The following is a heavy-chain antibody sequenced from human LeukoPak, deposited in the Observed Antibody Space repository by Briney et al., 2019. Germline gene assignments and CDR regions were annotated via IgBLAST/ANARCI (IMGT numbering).Heavy chain of an antibody. V-gene: IGHV3-23*01. CDR1: RFTFSSYA. CDR2: ISGSGDIT. J-gene: IGHJ1*01. Sequence: PGGSLRLSCAASRFTFSSYAMSWVRQAPGKGLEWVSVISGSGDITHYADSVRGRFTVSRDNSKDTLYLQMNSLRAEDTAVYYCARDGHYDILTGYFQDWGQGTLVTVSS. D-gene: IGHD3-9*01. CDR3: ARDGHYDILTGYFQD.